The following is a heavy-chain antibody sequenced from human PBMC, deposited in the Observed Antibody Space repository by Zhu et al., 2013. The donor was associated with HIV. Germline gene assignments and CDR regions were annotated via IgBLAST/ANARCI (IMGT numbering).Heavy chain of an antibody. V-gene: IGHV1-18*01. Sequence: QVQLLQSGTEVKKPGSSVKVSSGSSVKVSCKASGGTFSSYAISWVRQAPGQGLEWMGWISAYNGKTNFAQKFRDRVTLTTDRPTGTAYMEVRSLTSGDTAVYYCARDRVDSRGYSFASPPTPSSLWGQGTLVTVSS. D-gene: IGHD3-22*01. J-gene: IGHJ1*01. CDR2: ISAYNGKT. CDR3: ARDRVDSRGYSFASPPTPSSL. CDR1: GGTFSSYA.